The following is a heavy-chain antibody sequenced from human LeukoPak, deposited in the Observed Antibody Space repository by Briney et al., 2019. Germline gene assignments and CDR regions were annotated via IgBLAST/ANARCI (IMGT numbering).Heavy chain of an antibody. CDR1: GFTFSSYW. CDR3: AKAGSSTSH. J-gene: IGHJ4*02. CDR2: IKQDGSER. V-gene: IGHV3-7*01. D-gene: IGHD2-2*01. Sequence: LPGGSLRLACAAAGFTFSSYWMSWVRQAPGKGLEWVANIKQDGSERYYVDSVKGRFTISRDNAKNTLYLQMNSLRAEDTAVYYCAKAGSSTSHWGQGPLVTVSS.